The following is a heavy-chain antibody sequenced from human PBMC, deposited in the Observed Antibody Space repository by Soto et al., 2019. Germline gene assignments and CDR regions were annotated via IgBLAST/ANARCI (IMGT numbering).Heavy chain of an antibody. CDR3: ARGAENYDILTGYSDGTLDY. CDR1: GFTVSSNY. J-gene: IGHJ4*02. D-gene: IGHD3-9*01. V-gene: IGHV3-66*01. CDR2: IYRGDGT. Sequence: GGSLRLSCAASGFTVSSNYMSWVRQAPGKGPEWVSGIYRGDGTYYADSVKGRFTISRDKSKNTLYLQMNSLRAEDTAVYYCARGAENYDILTGYSDGTLDYWGQGTLVTVSS.